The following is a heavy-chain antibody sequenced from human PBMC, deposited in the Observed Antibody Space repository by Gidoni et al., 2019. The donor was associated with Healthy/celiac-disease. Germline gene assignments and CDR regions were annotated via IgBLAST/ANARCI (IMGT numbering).Heavy chain of an antibody. V-gene: IGHV3-21*01. J-gene: IGHJ3*02. CDR2: FSSSSSSL. CDR3: ARVTDIVVVVATKDAFDI. D-gene: IGHD2-15*01. Sequence: EVQLVESGGGLVKPGGSLRLSCAASGFTFSSYSMNWVRQDPGKGLEWVSSFSSSSSSLYYADSVKGRCTISRDNAKNSLYLQMSSLRAEDTAVYYCARVTDIVVVVATKDAFDIWGQGTMVTVSS. CDR1: GFTFSSYS.